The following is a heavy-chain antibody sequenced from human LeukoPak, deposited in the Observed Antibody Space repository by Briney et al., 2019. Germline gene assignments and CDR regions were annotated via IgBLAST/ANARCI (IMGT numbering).Heavy chain of an antibody. V-gene: IGHV3-53*05. J-gene: IGHJ4*02. Sequence: GGSLRLSCAASGFTVSSNYMSWVRQAPGKGLEWVSVIYSGGSTYYADSVKGRFTISRDNSKNTLYLQMNSLRVEDTAVYYRVKEVYDSSGYYATWGDYWGQGTLVTVSS. D-gene: IGHD3-22*01. CDR3: VKEVYDSSGYYATWGDY. CDR2: IYSGGST. CDR1: GFTVSSNY.